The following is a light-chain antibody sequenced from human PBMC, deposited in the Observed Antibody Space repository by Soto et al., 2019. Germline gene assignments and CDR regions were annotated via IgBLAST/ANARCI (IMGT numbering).Light chain of an antibody. CDR1: QSISSW. CDR3: QHYNSYLYT. V-gene: IGKV1-5*03. CDR2: KAS. Sequence: DIQMTQSPSTLSASVGDRVTITCPASQSISSWLAWYQQKPGKAPKLLIYKASSLESGVPSRFSGSGSGTEFTLTISSLQPDDFATYYCQHYNSYLYTFGQGTKLEIK. J-gene: IGKJ2*01.